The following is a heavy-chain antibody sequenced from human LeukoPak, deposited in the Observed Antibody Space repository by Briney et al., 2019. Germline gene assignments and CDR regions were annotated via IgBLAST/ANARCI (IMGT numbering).Heavy chain of an antibody. CDR2: IGIRDDT. D-gene: IGHD6-19*01. J-gene: IGHJ4*02. CDR3: ARGGIQVSGIDEFDY. CDR1: GSTFIDYD. V-gene: IGHV3-13*01. Sequence: PGGSLRLSCAASGSTFIDYDMHWVRQVIGKGLEWVSAIGIRDDTHYSGSVKGRFTISRENAETSLYLQMNSLRAEDTAVYYCARGGIQVSGIDEFDYWGQGTLVTVSS.